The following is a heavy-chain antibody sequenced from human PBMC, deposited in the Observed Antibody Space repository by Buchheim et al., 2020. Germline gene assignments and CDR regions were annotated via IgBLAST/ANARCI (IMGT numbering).Heavy chain of an antibody. CDR1: GYAFTSYA. CDR3: ARVRSIAVAATTSGYFDY. D-gene: IGHD6-19*01. CDR2: INAGNGNT. Sequence: QVQLVQSGAEVKKPGASVKVSCKASGYAFTSYAMHWVRQAPGQRLEWMGWINAGNGNTKYSQKFQGRVTITRDTSASTAYMELSSLRSEDTAVYYCARVRSIAVAATTSGYFDYWGQGTL. V-gene: IGHV1-3*01. J-gene: IGHJ4*02.